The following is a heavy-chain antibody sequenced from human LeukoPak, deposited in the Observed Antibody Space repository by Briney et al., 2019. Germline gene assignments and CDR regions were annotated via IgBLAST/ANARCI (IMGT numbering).Heavy chain of an antibody. CDR2: ISSSISYI. V-gene: IGHV3-21*01. CDR1: GFTFSSYS. D-gene: IGHD3-16*01. CDR3: ARSSSASRY. Sequence: VGSLRLSCAASGFTFSSYSMNWVRQARGKGLDCVPSISSSISYIYYPHSVKGRFTISRDNAKNSMHLQMNSLRAEDTAVYYCARSSSASRYWGQGNLVTVSS. J-gene: IGHJ4*02.